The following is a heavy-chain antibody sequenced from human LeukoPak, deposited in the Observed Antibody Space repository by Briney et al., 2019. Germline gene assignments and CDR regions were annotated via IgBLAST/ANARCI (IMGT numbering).Heavy chain of an antibody. CDR3: ARLTLTGETLGWFDP. CDR1: GFSPSTSGMG. D-gene: IGHD7-27*01. CDR2: IDWDDDK. V-gene: IGHV2-70*11. Sequence: SGPTRGNPTRPLTLTCTFSGFSPSTSGMGVSWIGQPPGKALEWLARIDWDDDKYYSTSLKTRLTISKDTSKNQVVLTMTNMDPVDTATYYCARLTLTGETLGWFDPWGQGTLVTVSS. J-gene: IGHJ5*02.